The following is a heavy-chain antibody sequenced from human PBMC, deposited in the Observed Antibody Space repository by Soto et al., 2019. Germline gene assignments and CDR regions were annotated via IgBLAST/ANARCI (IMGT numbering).Heavy chain of an antibody. D-gene: IGHD1-26*01. CDR2: IIPIFGTA. CDR1: GGTFSSYA. Sequence: GASVKVSCKASGGTFSSYAISWVRQAPGQGLEWMGGIIPIFGTANYAQKFQGRVTITADKSTSTAYMELSSLRSEDTAVYSCARMSLVGAAQAYNWFDPWGQGTLVTVSS. V-gene: IGHV1-69*06. CDR3: ARMSLVGAAQAYNWFDP. J-gene: IGHJ5*02.